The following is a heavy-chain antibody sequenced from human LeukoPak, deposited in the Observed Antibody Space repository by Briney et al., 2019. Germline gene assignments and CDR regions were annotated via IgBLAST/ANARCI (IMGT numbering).Heavy chain of an antibody. D-gene: IGHD3-9*01. J-gene: IGHJ4*02. CDR1: GGSFSVYY. V-gene: IGHV4-34*01. CDR2: INHSGST. CDR3: ARGIRDYDILTGYYEVAGYDY. Sequence: PSETLSLTCAVYGGSFSVYYWSWIRQPPGKGLEWIGEINHSGSTNCNPSLKSRVTISVDTSKNQFSLKLSSVTAADTAVYYCARGIRDYDILTGYYEVAGYDYWGQGTLVTVSS.